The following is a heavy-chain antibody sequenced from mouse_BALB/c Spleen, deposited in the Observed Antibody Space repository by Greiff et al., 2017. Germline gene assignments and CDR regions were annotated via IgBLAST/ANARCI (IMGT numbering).Heavy chain of an antibody. D-gene: IGHD2-4*01. V-gene: IGHV5-6-3*01. CDR2: INSNGGST. CDR3: ARDRDYDKSVPFAY. Sequence: EVKLVESGGGLVQPGGSPKLSCAASGFTFSSYGMSWVRQTPDKRLELVATINSNGGSTYYPDSVKGRFTISRDNAKNTLYLQMSSLKSEDTAMYYCARDRDYDKSVPFAYWGQGTLVTVSA. CDR1: GFTFSSYG. J-gene: IGHJ3*01.